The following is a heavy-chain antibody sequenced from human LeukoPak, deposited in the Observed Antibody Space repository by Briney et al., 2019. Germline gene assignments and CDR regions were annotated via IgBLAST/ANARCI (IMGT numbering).Heavy chain of an antibody. CDR3: ARDQEVGVVPAAIPGAVDY. J-gene: IGHJ4*02. CDR2: ISSSSSTI. V-gene: IGHV3-48*04. D-gene: IGHD2-2*02. Sequence: QSGGSLRLSCAASGFTFSSYSMNWVRQAPGKGLEWVSYISSSSSTIYYADSVKGRFTISRDNAKNSLYLQMNSLRAEDTAVYYCARDQEVGVVPAAIPGAVDYWGQGTLVTVSS. CDR1: GFTFSSYS.